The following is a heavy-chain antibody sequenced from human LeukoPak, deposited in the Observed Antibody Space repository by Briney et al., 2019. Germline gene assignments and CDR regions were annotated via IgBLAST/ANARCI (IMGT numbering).Heavy chain of an antibody. D-gene: IGHD5-12*01. CDR1: GYSISSGYY. CDR3: ARGDPLDIVATIYDY. V-gene: IGHV4-38-2*02. Sequence: PSETLSLTCTVSGYSISSGYYWGWIRQPPGKGLEWIGSIYHSGSTYYNPSLKSRVTISVDTSKNQFSLKLSSVTAADTAVYYCARGDPLDIVATIYDYWGQGTLVTVSS. J-gene: IGHJ4*02. CDR2: IYHSGST.